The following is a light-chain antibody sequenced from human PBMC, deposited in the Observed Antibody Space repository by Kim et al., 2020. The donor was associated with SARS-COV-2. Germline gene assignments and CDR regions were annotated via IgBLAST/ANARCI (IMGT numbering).Light chain of an antibody. CDR2: GSI. V-gene: IGLV1-40*01. J-gene: IGLJ3*02. CDR3: QSYDSSLNGWV. Sequence: QRVTISCTGSSSTIGAGHGVHWYQQLPGTAPKLLIFGSINRPSGIPDRFSGSKSDTSASLAITGLQAEDEADYYCQSYDSSLNGWVFGGGTQLTVL. CDR1: SSTIGAGHG.